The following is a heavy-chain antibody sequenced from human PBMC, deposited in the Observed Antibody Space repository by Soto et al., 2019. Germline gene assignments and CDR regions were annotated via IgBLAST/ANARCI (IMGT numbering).Heavy chain of an antibody. D-gene: IGHD3-10*01. CDR3: AKGAYYYVSGSSTVYDY. CDR2: ISYDGSNK. CDR1: GFTFISYG. Sequence: GGSLRLSCAASGFTFISYGMHWVRQAPCKGLEWVAVISYDGSNKYSADSVKGRFTFSRDNSKNTLYLQMNSLRAEDTAVYYCAKGAYYYVSGSSTVYDYWGQGTLVTVSS. J-gene: IGHJ4*02. V-gene: IGHV3-30*18.